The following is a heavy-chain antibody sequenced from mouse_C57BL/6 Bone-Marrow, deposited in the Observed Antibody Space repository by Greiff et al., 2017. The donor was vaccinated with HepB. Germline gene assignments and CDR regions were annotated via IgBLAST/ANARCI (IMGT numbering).Heavy chain of an antibody. CDR1: GFTFSDYG. Sequence: EVKLMESGGGLVKPGGSLKLSCAASGFTFSDYGMHWVRQAPEKGLEWVAYISSGSSTIYYADTVKGRFTISRDNAKNTLFLQMTSLRSEDTAMYYCARGGLYSSYFDYWGQGTTLTVSS. V-gene: IGHV5-17*01. D-gene: IGHD2-12*01. J-gene: IGHJ2*01. CDR2: ISSGSSTI. CDR3: ARGGLYSSYFDY.